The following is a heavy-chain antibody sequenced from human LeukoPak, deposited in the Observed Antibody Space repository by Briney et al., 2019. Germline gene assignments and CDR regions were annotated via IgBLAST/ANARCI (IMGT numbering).Heavy chain of an antibody. Sequence: PGGSLRLSCAASGLTLSGYWMHWVRQALGKGLVWVSRINGDASSTSYADSVKGRFTISRDNAKSTLYLQMNSLRVEDTAVYYCARARGNTYGYFEYWGQGTLVTVSS. CDR2: INGDASST. CDR1: GLTLSGYW. V-gene: IGHV3-74*01. CDR3: ARARGNTYGYFEY. J-gene: IGHJ4*02. D-gene: IGHD5-18*01.